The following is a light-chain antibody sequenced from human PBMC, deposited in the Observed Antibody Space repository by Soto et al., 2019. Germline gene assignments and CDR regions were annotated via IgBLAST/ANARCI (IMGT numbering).Light chain of an antibody. V-gene: IGKV3-11*01. Sequence: NLSLSPGERATLSCRASQSVSSYLAWYQQKPGQAPRLLIYDASNRATGIPARFSGSGSGTDFTLTISSLEPEDFAVYCCQQRSNWPISFGQGTRLEIK. CDR1: QSVSSY. CDR3: QQRSNWPIS. J-gene: IGKJ5*01. CDR2: DAS.